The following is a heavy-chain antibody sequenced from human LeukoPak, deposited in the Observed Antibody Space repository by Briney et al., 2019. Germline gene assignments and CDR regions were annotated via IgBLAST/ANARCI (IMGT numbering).Heavy chain of an antibody. J-gene: IGHJ4*02. Sequence: GGSLKLSCAASGFTFRGSAMHWVRQASGKGLEWLARIRTQANNDTPEYAASVKGRFTISRDDSKNTAYLQMNSLKTEDTAVYYCVGDYNSLTGLNYWGQGTLVTVSS. D-gene: IGHD3-9*01. V-gene: IGHV3-73*01. CDR1: GFTFRGSA. CDR2: IRTQANNDTP. CDR3: VGDYNSLTGLNY.